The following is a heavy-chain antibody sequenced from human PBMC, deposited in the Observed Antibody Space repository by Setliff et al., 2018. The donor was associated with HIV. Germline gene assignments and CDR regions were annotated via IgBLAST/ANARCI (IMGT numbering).Heavy chain of an antibody. D-gene: IGHD3-10*01. CDR2: IYYSGST. J-gene: IGHJ4*02. CDR3: ARVGYHGSGRYSFDY. CDR1: GGSISSSSYY. Sequence: PSETLSLTCTVSGGSISSSSYYWGWIRQPPGKGLEWIGSIYYSGSTYYNPSLKSRVTISVDTSKNQFSLKLSSVTAADTAMYYCARVGYHGSGRYSFDYWGQGTLVTVSS. V-gene: IGHV4-39*01.